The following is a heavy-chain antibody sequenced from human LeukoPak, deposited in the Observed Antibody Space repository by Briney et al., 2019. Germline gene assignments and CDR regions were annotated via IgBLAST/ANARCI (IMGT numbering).Heavy chain of an antibody. J-gene: IGHJ6*03. CDR2: INPSGCST. D-gene: IGHD3-22*01. Sequence: ASVKVSCKASGYTFTSYYMNWVRQAPGQGVEWMGVINPSGCSTTYAQKFQGRFTMTSDISTSTVYMELSSLRSEDTAVYYCARSSCYYSSLFYMHVWGKGTTVTVSS. V-gene: IGHV1-46*01. CDR1: GYTFTSYY. CDR3: ARSSCYYSSLFYMHV.